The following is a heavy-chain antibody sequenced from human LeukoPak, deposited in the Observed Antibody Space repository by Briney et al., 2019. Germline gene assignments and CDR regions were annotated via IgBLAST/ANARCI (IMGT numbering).Heavy chain of an antibody. J-gene: IGHJ6*03. D-gene: IGHD2-2*01. V-gene: IGHV1-69*05. CDR2: IIPIFGTA. CDR1: GGTFSSYA. Sequence: ASVKISCKASGGTFSSYAISWVRQAPGQGLEWMGGIIPIFGTANYAQKFQGRVTITTDESTSTAYMELSSLRSEDTAVYYCARGCSSTSCLGGDYYYMDVWGKGTTVTVSS. CDR3: ARGCSSTSCLGGDYYYMDV.